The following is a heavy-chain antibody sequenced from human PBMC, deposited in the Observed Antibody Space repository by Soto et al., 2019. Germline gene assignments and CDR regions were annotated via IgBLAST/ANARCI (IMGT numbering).Heavy chain of an antibody. CDR3: ARETLSFGSALDV. CDR2: ITWNGGST. CDR1: GFRFDDYN. J-gene: IGHJ6*02. V-gene: IGHV3-43*01. Sequence: AGGSLRLSCAASGFRFDDYNIHWVRQAPGKGLEWVSLITWNGGSTYYVDSVKGRFTISRDGTTESVSLQMTSLKREDTGLYYCARETLSFGSALDVWGQGTMVTVSS. D-gene: IGHD3-3*01.